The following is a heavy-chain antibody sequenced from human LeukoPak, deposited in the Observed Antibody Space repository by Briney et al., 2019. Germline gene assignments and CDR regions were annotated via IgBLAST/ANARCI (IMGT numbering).Heavy chain of an antibody. CDR3: ARGRSPRALAIQAHYYYYYYMDV. CDR2: INHSGST. J-gene: IGHJ6*03. CDR1: GGSFSGYY. V-gene: IGHV4-34*01. D-gene: IGHD3-10*01. Sequence: SETLSLTCAVYGGSFSGYYWSWIRQPPGKGLEWIGEINHSGSTNYNLSLKSRVTISVDTSKNQFSLKLSSVTAADTAVYYCARGRSPRALAIQAHYYYYYYMDVWGKGTTVTVSS.